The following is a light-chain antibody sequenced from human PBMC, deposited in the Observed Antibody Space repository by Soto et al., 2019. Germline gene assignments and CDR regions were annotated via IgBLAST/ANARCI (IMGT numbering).Light chain of an antibody. CDR2: AAS. CDR1: QGISSW. Sequence: DIQMTQSPSSVSASVGDRVTITCRASQGISSWLAWYQQKPGKAPKLLIYAASSLQSGVPSRFSGSGSGKAFPLPTSHLHPEDFATNYCHQANISPFPFGPGTKVDI. CDR3: HQANISPFP. J-gene: IGKJ3*01. V-gene: IGKV1-12*01.